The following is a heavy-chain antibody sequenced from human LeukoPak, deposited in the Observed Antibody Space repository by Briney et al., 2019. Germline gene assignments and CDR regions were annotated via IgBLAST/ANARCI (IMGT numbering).Heavy chain of an antibody. Sequence: SETLSLTCAVYGGSFSGYYWSWIRQPPGKGLEWIGEINHSGSTNYNPSLKSRVTISVDTSMNQFSLKLSSVTAADTAVYYCARRRVWGSYRYNYWGQGTLVTVSS. CDR3: ARRRVWGSYRYNY. CDR2: INHSGST. CDR1: GGSFSGYY. D-gene: IGHD3-16*02. V-gene: IGHV4-34*01. J-gene: IGHJ4*02.